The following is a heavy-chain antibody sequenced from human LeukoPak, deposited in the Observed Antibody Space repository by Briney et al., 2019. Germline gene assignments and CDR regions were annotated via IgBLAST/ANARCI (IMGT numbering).Heavy chain of an antibody. CDR3: ARLTAYDFWSGSLDY. CDR1: GFTFSSYW. Sequence: SGGSLRLSCAASGFTFSSYWMHWVRQVPGKGLVWVSRINSDGSSTSYADSVKGRFTISRDNAKNTLYLQMNSLRAEDTAVYCCARLTAYDFWSGSLDYWGQGSLVTVSS. V-gene: IGHV3-74*01. D-gene: IGHD3-3*01. J-gene: IGHJ4*02. CDR2: INSDGSST.